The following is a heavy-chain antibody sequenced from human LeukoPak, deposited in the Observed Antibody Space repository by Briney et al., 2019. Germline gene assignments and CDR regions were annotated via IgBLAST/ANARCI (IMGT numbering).Heavy chain of an antibody. V-gene: IGHV3-7*04. CDR3: ARSIAVAGTDDY. J-gene: IGHJ4*02. Sequence: MKQDGSETYYADSVKGRFTISRDNAKNSLYLQMNSLRAEDTAVYYCARSIAVAGTDDYWGQGTLVTVSS. CDR2: MKQDGSET. D-gene: IGHD6-19*01.